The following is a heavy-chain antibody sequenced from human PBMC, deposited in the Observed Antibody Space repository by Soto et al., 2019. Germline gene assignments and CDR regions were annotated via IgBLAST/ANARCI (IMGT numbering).Heavy chain of an antibody. Sequence: ASVKVSCKASGGTFTGYYMHWVRQAPGQGLEWMGWINPNSGGTNYAQKFQGWVTMTRDTSISTAYMELSRLRSDDTAVYYCARSLLRFLEWFGFDPWGQGTLVTVSS. CDR3: ARSLLRFLEWFGFDP. CDR1: GGTFTGYY. V-gene: IGHV1-2*04. D-gene: IGHD3-3*01. CDR2: INPNSGGT. J-gene: IGHJ5*02.